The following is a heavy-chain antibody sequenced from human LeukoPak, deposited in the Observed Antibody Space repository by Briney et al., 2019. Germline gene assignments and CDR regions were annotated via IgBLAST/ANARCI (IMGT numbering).Heavy chain of an antibody. CDR1: GFTFSSYS. V-gene: IGHV3-23*01. CDR3: AKGPYSGSPYWFDY. J-gene: IGHJ4*02. CDR2: IGGGGVNT. D-gene: IGHD1-26*01. Sequence: GSLRLSCAASGFTFSSYSMHWVRQAPGKWLEGVSVIGGGGVNTNYADSMTDRSTIARDNSKNTLYLEMNSLRAEDTAVYYCAKGPYSGSPYWFDYWGQRALVTVSS.